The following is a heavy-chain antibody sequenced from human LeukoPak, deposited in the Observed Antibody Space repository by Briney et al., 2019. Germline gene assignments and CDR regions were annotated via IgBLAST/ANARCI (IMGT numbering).Heavy chain of an antibody. CDR3: AKDVGGTSFYYFDS. V-gene: IGHV3-23*01. CDR2: VTNRRDGP. Sequence: GGSLRLSCTASGFTFGDYAMSWFRQAPGKGLEWVSTVTNRRDGPYYADSVKGRFTISRDNSKDTVYLQMNNLRAEDTAIYHCAKDVGGTSFYYFDSWGQGTLVTVSS. D-gene: IGHD1-26*01. CDR1: GFTFGDYA. J-gene: IGHJ4*02.